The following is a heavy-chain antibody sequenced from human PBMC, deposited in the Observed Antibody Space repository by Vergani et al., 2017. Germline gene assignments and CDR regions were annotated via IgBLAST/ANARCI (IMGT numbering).Heavy chain of an antibody. CDR2: ISGSGGST. Sequence: EVQLLESGGGLVQPGGSLRLSCAASGFTFSSCAMSWVRQAPGKGLEWVSAISGSGGSTYYADCVKGRFTISRDNSKNTLYLQMNSLRAEDTAVYYCAKCSPWGGGCYTRSVYFDYWGQRTLVTVSS. J-gene: IGHJ4*02. D-gene: IGHD2-15*01. CDR3: AKCSPWGGGCYTRSVYFDY. V-gene: IGHV3-23*01. CDR1: GFTFSSCA.